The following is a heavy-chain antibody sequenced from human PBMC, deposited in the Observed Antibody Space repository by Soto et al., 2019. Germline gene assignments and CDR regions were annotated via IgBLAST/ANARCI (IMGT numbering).Heavy chain of an antibody. Sequence: SVKVSCKASGGTFSSYAISWVRQAPGQGLEWMGGIIPIFGTANYAQKFQGRVTITADESTSTAYMELSSLRSEDTAVYYCARCERWTLDAFDIWGQGTMVTVSS. CDR1: GGTFSSYA. V-gene: IGHV1-69*13. D-gene: IGHD2-15*01. CDR2: IIPIFGTA. J-gene: IGHJ3*02. CDR3: ARCERWTLDAFDI.